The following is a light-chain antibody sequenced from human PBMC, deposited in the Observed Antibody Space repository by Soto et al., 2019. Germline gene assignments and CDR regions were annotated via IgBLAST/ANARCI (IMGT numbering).Light chain of an antibody. Sequence: QSALTQPASVSGSPGQSITISCTGTSSDIGGHHFVSWYQQQSGKAPKLVIYEVTDRPSEVSDRFSGSKSGNTASLTISGLQPEDEADYYCSSYTSSSLYVFGTGTKVTVL. CDR2: EVT. CDR3: SSYTSSSLYV. J-gene: IGLJ1*01. V-gene: IGLV2-14*01. CDR1: SSDIGGHHF.